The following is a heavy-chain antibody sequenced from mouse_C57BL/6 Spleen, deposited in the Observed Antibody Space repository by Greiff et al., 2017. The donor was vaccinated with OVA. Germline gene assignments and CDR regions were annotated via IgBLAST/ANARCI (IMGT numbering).Heavy chain of an antibody. Sequence: QVQLKQPGAELVKPGASVKLSCKASGYTFTSYWMHWVKQRPGRGLEWIGRIDPNSGGTKYNEKFKSKATLTVDKPSSTAYMQLSSLTSEDSAVYYCARRYWDDYFDYWGQGTTLTVSS. J-gene: IGHJ2*01. D-gene: IGHD4-1*01. CDR2: IDPNSGGT. CDR1: GYTFTSYW. V-gene: IGHV1-72*01. CDR3: ARRYWDDYFDY.